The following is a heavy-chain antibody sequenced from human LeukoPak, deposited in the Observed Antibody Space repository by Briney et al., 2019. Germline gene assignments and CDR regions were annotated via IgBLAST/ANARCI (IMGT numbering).Heavy chain of an antibody. D-gene: IGHD1-26*01. J-gene: IGHJ4*02. Sequence: GGSLRLSCAASGFTFSSYWMSWVRQAPGKGLEWVANIKQDGSEKYYVDSVKGRFTISRDNAKNSLYLQMNSLRAEDTAVYYCARDKIVGATIFDYWGQGTLVTVSS. CDR2: IKQDGSEK. CDR3: ARDKIVGATIFDY. CDR1: GFTFSSYW. V-gene: IGHV3-7*01.